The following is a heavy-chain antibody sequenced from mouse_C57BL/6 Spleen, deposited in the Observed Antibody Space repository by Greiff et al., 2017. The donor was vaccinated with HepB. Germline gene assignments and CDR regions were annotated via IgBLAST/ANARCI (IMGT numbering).Heavy chain of an antibody. Sequence: VQLQQPGAELVKPGASVKLSCKASGYTFTSYWMQWVKQRPGQGLEWIGEIDPSDSYTNYNQKFKGKATLTVDTSSSTAYMQLSSLTSEDSAVYYCARLGDSSGLAWFAYWGQGTLVTVSA. D-gene: IGHD3-2*02. CDR3: ARLGDSSGLAWFAY. V-gene: IGHV1-50*01. J-gene: IGHJ3*01. CDR2: IDPSDSYT. CDR1: GYTFTSYW.